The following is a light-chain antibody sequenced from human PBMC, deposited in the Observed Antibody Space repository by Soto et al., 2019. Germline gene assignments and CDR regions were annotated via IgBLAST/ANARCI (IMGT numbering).Light chain of an antibody. CDR3: QPYNKWPPIT. J-gene: IGKJ4*01. V-gene: IGKV3D-15*01. CDR2: GAS. CDR1: QGVGTR. Sequence: LVVTQSPATLSVSPGERVTLSCRASQGVGTRLAWYQQKPGQAPRLLIYGASTRATGISARFSGSGSGTDFPLLILSPPSEDSGVYYCQPYNKWPPITVGGGAKIEIK.